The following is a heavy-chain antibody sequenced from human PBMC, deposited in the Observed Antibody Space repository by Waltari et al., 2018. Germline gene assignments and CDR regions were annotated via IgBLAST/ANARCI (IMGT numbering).Heavy chain of an antibody. CDR1: GGSISSSSYY. CDR2: IYYSGST. D-gene: IGHD6-19*01. J-gene: IGHJ4*02. Sequence: QLQLQESGPGLVKPSETLSLTCTVSGGSISSSSYYWGWIRQPPGKGLEWIGSIYYSGSTYYNPSLKSRVTISVDTSKNQFSLKLSSVTAADTAVYYCARDGEGGVIAVAYFDYWGQGTLVTVSS. CDR3: ARDGEGGVIAVAYFDY. V-gene: IGHV4-39*07.